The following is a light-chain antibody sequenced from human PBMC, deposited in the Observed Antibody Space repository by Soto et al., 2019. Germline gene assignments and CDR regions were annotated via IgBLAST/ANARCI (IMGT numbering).Light chain of an antibody. Sequence: QSALTQPRSVSGSPGQSVTISCTGTSSDVGGYNYVSWYQQHPGKAPKLMIFDVTYRPSGVPDRFSGSKSGNTASLTISGLQAEDEADYYCCSYAGNYLYVFGTGTKVTVL. CDR3: CSYAGNYLYV. V-gene: IGLV2-11*01. CDR2: DVT. J-gene: IGLJ1*01. CDR1: SSDVGGYNY.